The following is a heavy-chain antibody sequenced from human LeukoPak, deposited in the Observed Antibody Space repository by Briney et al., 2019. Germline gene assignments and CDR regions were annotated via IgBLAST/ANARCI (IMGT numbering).Heavy chain of an antibody. CDR1: GLNFSSYA. Sequence: GGSLRLSCAASGLNFSSYAMSWVRQAPGKGLEWVSSISSSSSYIYYADSVKGRFTISRDNAKNSLYLQMNSLRAEDTAVYYCARDQDTYMDVWGKGTTVTVSS. D-gene: IGHD2-15*01. CDR3: ARDQDTYMDV. V-gene: IGHV3-21*01. CDR2: ISSSSSYI. J-gene: IGHJ6*03.